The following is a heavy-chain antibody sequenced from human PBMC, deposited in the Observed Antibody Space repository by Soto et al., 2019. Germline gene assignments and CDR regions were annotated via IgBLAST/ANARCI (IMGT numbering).Heavy chain of an antibody. J-gene: IGHJ2*01. CDR3: SRPLWRDDYNWGYFDL. CDR1: GFTFSSYA. D-gene: IGHD4-4*01. Sequence: QVQLVESGGGVVQPGRSLRLSCAASGFTFSSYAMHWVRQAPGKGLEWVAVISYDGSNKYYADSVKGRFTISRDNSNNTLYLQMNSLRAEDTAVYYWSRPLWRDDYNWGYFDLWGRGTLVTVSS. V-gene: IGHV3-30-3*01. CDR2: ISYDGSNK.